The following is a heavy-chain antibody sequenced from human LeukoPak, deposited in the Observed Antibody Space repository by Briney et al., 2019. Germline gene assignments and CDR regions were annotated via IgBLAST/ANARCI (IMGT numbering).Heavy chain of an antibody. D-gene: IGHD3-10*01. J-gene: IGHJ4*02. V-gene: IGHV3-53*05. CDR2: IYSGGST. Sequence: GGPLRLSCAASGFTVSSNYMSWVRQAPGKGLEWVSVIYSGGSTYYADSVKGRFTISRDNSKNTLYLQMNSLRAEDTAVYYCAKDQGLLWFGEFSYYFDYWGQGTLVTVSS. CDR1: GFTVSSNY. CDR3: AKDQGLLWFGEFSYYFDY.